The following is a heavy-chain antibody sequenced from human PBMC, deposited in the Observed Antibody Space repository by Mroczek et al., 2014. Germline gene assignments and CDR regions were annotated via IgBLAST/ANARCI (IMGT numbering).Heavy chain of an antibody. CDR3: ARGYLRITMIVVVIILNKYNWFRP. J-gene: IGHJ5*02. D-gene: IGHD3-22*01. CDR1: GGSISSGGYY. CDR2: LLQWEH. Sequence: QVQLVQSGPGLVKPSQTLSLTCTVSGGSISSGGYYWSWIRQHPREGLEWSWVHLLQWEHLLPNPVPQRVELPISVDTSKNQFSLKLSSVTAADTAVYYCARGYLRITMIVVVIILNKYNWFRPVGQVTLVTVSS. V-gene: IGHV4-31*03.